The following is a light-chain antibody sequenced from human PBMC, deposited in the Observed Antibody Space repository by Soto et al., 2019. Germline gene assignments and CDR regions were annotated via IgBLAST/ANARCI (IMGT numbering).Light chain of an antibody. Sequence: DIQMTQSPSSLSASVGDRVTITCQASQDISKYLNWYQHKPGKAPKLLIYDTSNLETGVPSRFSGSSSGTHFTFTISSLQPEDTAIYYCQQYDNLPRNTFGQGTKLEIK. CDR2: DTS. J-gene: IGKJ2*01. CDR1: QDISKY. CDR3: QQYDNLPRNT. V-gene: IGKV1-33*01.